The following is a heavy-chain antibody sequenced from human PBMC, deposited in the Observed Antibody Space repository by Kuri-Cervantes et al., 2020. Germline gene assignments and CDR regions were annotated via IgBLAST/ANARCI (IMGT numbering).Heavy chain of an antibody. Sequence: SETLSLTCTVSGGSISSYYWGWIRQPPGKGLEWIGSIYYSGSTYYNPSLKSRVTISVDTSKNQFSLKLSSVTAADTAVYYCAREKMVRGVISRVWFDPWGQGTLVTVSS. J-gene: IGHJ5*02. CDR2: IYYSGST. CDR3: AREKMVRGVISRVWFDP. V-gene: IGHV4-39*07. D-gene: IGHD3-10*01. CDR1: GGSISSYY.